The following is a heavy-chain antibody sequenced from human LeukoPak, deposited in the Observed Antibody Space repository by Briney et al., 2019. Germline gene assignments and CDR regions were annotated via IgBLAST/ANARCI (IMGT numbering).Heavy chain of an antibody. V-gene: IGHV1-2*02. D-gene: IGHD3-16*01. Sequence: ASVKVSCKASGYTFTGYYMRWVRQAPGQGLEWVGWINTKNGGSNYAQKFQGRVTMTRDRSISTAYMELSRLTSDDTAVYYCARASFWESPINWFAPWGQGTLVTVSS. CDR3: ARASFWESPINWFAP. CDR1: GYTFTGYY. J-gene: IGHJ5*02. CDR2: INTKNGGS.